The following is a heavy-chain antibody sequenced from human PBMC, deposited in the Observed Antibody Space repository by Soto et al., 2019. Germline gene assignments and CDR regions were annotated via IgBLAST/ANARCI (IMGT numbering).Heavy chain of an antibody. Sequence: QVHLVQSGAEVKKPGASVKVSCKVSGYTLTEISIHWVRQAPGKGLEWMGGFDTEDGETIYAQRFQGRVTMTEDTSTETAYMELSSLRSEDTAVYYCATAVGGPNAFWNGYYRYYYYGMDVCGQGTTVTASS. CDR2: FDTEDGET. CDR3: ATAVGGPNAFWNGYYRYYYYGMDV. CDR1: GYTLTEIS. J-gene: IGHJ6*02. D-gene: IGHD3-3*01. V-gene: IGHV1-24*01.